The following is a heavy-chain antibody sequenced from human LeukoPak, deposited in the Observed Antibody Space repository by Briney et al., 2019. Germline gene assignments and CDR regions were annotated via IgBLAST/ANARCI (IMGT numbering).Heavy chain of an antibody. D-gene: IGHD3-10*01. J-gene: IGHJ3*02. V-gene: IGHV1-69*13. Sequence: SVKVSCKASGGTFSSYAISWVRQAPGQGLEWMGGIIPIFGTANYAQKFQGRVTITADESTSTAYMGLSSLRSEDTAVYYCASTRMVRGVVDAFDIWGQGTMVTVSS. CDR2: IIPIFGTA. CDR1: GGTFSSYA. CDR3: ASTRMVRGVVDAFDI.